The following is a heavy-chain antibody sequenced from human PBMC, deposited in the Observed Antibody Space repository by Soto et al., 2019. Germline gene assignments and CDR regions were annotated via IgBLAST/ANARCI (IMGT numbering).Heavy chain of an antibody. J-gene: IGHJ6*02. CDR1: GYTLTELS. Sequence: QVQLVQSGAEVKKPGASVKVSCQVSGYTLTELSMPWVRQAPGNGLEWLGGFDPEDGETIYAQQFQGRVTMTEDTSTDTAYMELSSLRSEDTAVYYCATVGEVAGPYYYYCMDVWGQGTTVTVSS. V-gene: IGHV1-24*01. D-gene: IGHD6-19*01. CDR3: ATVGEVAGPYYYYCMDV. CDR2: FDPEDGET.